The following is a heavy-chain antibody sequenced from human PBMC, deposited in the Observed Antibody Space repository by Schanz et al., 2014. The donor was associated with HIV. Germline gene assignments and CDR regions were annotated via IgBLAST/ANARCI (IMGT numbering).Heavy chain of an antibody. CDR1: GFIFSNFH. V-gene: IGHV3-30*18. J-gene: IGHJ4*02. CDR2: ISYDGSNK. CDR3: AKVGRIYSTTWIDY. D-gene: IGHD2-2*01. Sequence: QVQLVESGGGVVQPGRSLRLSCAASGFIFSNFHMSWIRQTPGKGLEWVAVISYDGSNKYYADSVKGRFTISRDNSKNTLYLQMNSLRREDTAVYYCAKVGRIYSTTWIDYWGQGTLVTVSS.